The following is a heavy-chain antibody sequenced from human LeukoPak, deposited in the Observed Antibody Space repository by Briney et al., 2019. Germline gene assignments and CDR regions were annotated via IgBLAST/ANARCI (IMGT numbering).Heavy chain of an antibody. V-gene: IGHV4-59*01. CDR2: IYYSGTT. J-gene: IGHJ5*02. CDR3: ARRSSSWKNWFDP. CDR1: GGSIDSNS. Sequence: SETLSLTCTVSGGSIDSNSWTWIRQPPGKGLEWIGYIYYSGTTNYNPSLKSRVTMSVDMSKNQFSLKLSSVTAADTAVYYCARRSSSWKNWFDPWGQGTLVAVSS. D-gene: IGHD6-13*01.